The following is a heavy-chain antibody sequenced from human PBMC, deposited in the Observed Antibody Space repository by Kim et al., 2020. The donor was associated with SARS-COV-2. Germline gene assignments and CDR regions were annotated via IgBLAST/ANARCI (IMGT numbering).Heavy chain of an antibody. CDR1: GGSISSSSYY. J-gene: IGHJ3*02. D-gene: IGHD1-7*01. CDR3: ARLPKIRGTIDAFDI. V-gene: IGHV4-39*01. CDR2: IYYSVST. Sequence: SETLSLTCTVSGGSISSSSYYWGWIRQPPGKGLEWIGSIYYSVSTYYNPSLKSRVTISVDTSKNQFSLKLSSVTAADTAVYYCARLPKIRGTIDAFDIWG.